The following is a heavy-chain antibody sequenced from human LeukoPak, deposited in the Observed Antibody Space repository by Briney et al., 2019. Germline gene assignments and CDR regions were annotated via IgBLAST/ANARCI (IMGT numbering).Heavy chain of an antibody. Sequence: GGSLRLSCAASGFTFSSYAMSWVRQAPGKGLEWVSAISGSGGSTYYADSVKGRFTISRDNSKNTLYLQMNSLRAEDTAVYYCAKSRGGYYDCSGSPYWGQGTLVTVSS. CDR2: ISGSGGST. J-gene: IGHJ4*02. D-gene: IGHD3-22*01. CDR1: GFTFSSYA. CDR3: AKSRGGYYDCSGSPY. V-gene: IGHV3-23*01.